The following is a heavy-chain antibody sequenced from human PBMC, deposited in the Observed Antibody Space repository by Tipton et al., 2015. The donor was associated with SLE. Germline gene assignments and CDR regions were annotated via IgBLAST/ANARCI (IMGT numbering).Heavy chain of an antibody. Sequence: TLSLTCAVYGGSFSGYYWNWIRQPPGKGLEWIGEINHSGDTNYNPSLRSRVTISVDTSKNQFSLKLSSVTAADTAVYYCARPGVAGPYYFDYWGQGTLVTVSS. D-gene: IGHD6-19*01. V-gene: IGHV4-34*01. CDR2: INHSGDT. J-gene: IGHJ4*02. CDR1: GGSFSGYY. CDR3: ARPGVAGPYYFDY.